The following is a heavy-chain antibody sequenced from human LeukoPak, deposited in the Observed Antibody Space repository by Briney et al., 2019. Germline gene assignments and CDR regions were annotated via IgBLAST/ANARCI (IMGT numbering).Heavy chain of an antibody. J-gene: IGHJ5*02. Sequence: PSETLSLTCTVSGGSISSYYWTWIRQLAGKGLEWIGRIYTSGSTNYNPSLKSRVTMSVDTSKNQFSLKLSSVTAADTAVYYCARGNSENIRYCSSTSCYKADYNWFDPWGQGTLVTVSS. CDR1: GGSISSYY. CDR3: ARGNSENIRYCSSTSCYKADYNWFDP. CDR2: IYTSGST. D-gene: IGHD2-2*02. V-gene: IGHV4-4*07.